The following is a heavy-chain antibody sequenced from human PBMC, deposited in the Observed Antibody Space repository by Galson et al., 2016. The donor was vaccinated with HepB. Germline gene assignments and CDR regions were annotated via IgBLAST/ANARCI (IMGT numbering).Heavy chain of an antibody. CDR2: ISPDGNDK. J-gene: IGHJ4*02. CDR3: VRSIDS. Sequence: SLRLSCAASGFTFSTYYMIWARQAPGKGPECVAIISPDGNDKFYADSVRGRFTVSRDNAKNSLYLQMNSLRAEDTAVYYSVRSIDSWGQGTLVTVSS. V-gene: IGHV3-7*01. CDR1: GFTFSTYY.